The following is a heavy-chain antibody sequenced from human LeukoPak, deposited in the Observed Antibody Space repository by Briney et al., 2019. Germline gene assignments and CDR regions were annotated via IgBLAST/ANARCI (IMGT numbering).Heavy chain of an antibody. J-gene: IGHJ4*02. CDR2: ISAYNGNT. CDR1: GGTFSSYA. D-gene: IGHD3-16*02. V-gene: IGHV1-18*01. CDR3: ATNYDYVWGSYRPFDY. Sequence: ASVKVSCKASGGTFSSYAISWVRQAPGQGLEWIGWISAYNGNTNYAQKLQGRVTMTTDTSTSTAYMELRSLRSDDTAVYYCATNYDYVWGSYRPFDYWGQGTLVTVSS.